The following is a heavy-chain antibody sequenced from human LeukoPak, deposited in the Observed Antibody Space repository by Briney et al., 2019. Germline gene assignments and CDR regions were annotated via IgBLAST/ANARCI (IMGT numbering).Heavy chain of an antibody. CDR3: AKDLTRDYYDSSGASPGAD. Sequence: HAGGSLRLSCAASGFSFSSFAMSWVRQAPGKGLEWVSSISGSGDNTYYADSVKGRFTISRDNSKNTLYLQMNSLRAEDTAVYYCAKDLTRDYYDSSGASPGADWGQGTLVTVSS. V-gene: IGHV3-23*01. CDR2: ISGSGDNT. CDR1: GFSFSSFA. J-gene: IGHJ4*02. D-gene: IGHD3-22*01.